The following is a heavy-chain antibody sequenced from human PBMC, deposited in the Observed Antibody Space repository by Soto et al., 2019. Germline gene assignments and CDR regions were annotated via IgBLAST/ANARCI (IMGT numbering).Heavy chain of an antibody. Sequence: QITLKESGPSLVIPTETLTLTCTFSGFSLITGVGVGWVRQPPGKALEWLAVIFWDKNDYYRPTLQTRATISQDTTEDQVVLTLTNMDPEDTATYFCTQIYGSGSWGWYVHSWGQGTLVTVSS. CDR3: TQIYGSGSWGWYVHS. D-gene: IGHD1-26*01. CDR1: GFSLITGVG. J-gene: IGHJ4*02. CDR2: IFWDKND. V-gene: IGHV2-5*02.